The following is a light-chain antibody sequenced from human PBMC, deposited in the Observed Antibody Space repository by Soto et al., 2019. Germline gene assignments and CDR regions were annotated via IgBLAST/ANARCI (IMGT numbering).Light chain of an antibody. CDR2: GDS. CDR3: QSYDSSLSGVI. CDR1: SSNIGAGYG. Sequence: QSALTQPPSVSGAPGQRVTISCTGSSSNIGAGYGVHWYIQLPGTAPKLLVYGDSNRPSGVPDRFSGSKSDTSASLAITGLQAEDEADYYCQSYDSSLSGVIFGGGTQLTVL. J-gene: IGLJ2*01. V-gene: IGLV1-40*01.